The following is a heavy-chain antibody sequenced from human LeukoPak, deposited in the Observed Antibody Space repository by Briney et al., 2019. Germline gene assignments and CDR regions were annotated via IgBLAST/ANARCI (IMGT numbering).Heavy chain of an antibody. CDR3: ARDMTTVTTSSVSGYYFYGMDV. CDR1: GFTFSSYE. V-gene: IGHV3-48*03. Sequence: PRGSPRVSCAVSGFTFSSYEMNWVRQAPGKGLEWVSYISSGGSSMFYADSVKGRFTISRDNAKNSLYLQMNSLRAEDTAVYYCARDMTTVTTSSVSGYYFYGMDVWGQGTTVTVAS. CDR2: ISSGGSSM. J-gene: IGHJ6*02. D-gene: IGHD4-17*01.